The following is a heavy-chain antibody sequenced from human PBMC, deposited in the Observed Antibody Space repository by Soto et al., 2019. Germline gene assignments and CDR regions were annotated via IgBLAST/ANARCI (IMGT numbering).Heavy chain of an antibody. D-gene: IGHD6-13*01. V-gene: IGHV1-46*01. CDR3: ARVRPPNYSSSWSVSGGLGY. CDR1: GYTFTSYY. Sequence: QVQLVQSGAEVKKPGASVKVSCKASGYTFTSYYMHWVRQAPGQGLEWMGIINPSGGSTSYAQKFQGRVTMTRDTSTSTVYMELSSLRSEDTAVYYCARVRPPNYSSSWSVSGGLGYWGQGTLVTVSS. CDR2: INPSGGST. J-gene: IGHJ4*02.